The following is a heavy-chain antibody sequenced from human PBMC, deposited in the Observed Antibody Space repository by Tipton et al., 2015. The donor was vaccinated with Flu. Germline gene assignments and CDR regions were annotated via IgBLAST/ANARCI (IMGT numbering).Heavy chain of an antibody. Sequence: TLSLTCTVSGGSISSSSYYWGWIRQPPGKGLEWIGSISYSGSTYYNPSLNRRVTISVDTSKNQFSLKLSSVTAADTAVYYCARRGIVVVRRSDAFDIWGQGTMVSVSS. CDR1: GGSISSSSYY. CDR2: ISYSGST. V-gene: IGHV4-39*07. CDR3: ARRGIVVVRRSDAFDI. D-gene: IGHD3-22*01. J-gene: IGHJ3*02.